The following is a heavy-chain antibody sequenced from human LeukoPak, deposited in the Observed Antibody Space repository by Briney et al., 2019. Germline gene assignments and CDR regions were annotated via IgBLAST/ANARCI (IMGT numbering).Heavy chain of an antibody. J-gene: IGHJ6*03. CDR1: GGSISSYY. V-gene: IGHV4-4*07. CDR3: ARHIGGGIEDMDV. CDR2: IYTSGST. D-gene: IGHD3-16*02. Sequence: KPSETLSLTCTVSGGSISSYYWSWIRQPAGKGLEWIGRIYTSGSTNYNPSLKSRVTISVDTSRNQFFLKMSSVTAADTAVYYCARHIGGGIEDMDVWGKGTKVTVSS.